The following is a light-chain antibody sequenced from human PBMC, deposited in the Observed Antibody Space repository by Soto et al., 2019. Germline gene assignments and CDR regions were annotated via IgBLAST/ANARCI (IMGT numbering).Light chain of an antibody. CDR1: QSVSSNY. J-gene: IGKJ1*01. CDR3: QQYVSSPST. V-gene: IGKV3-20*01. Sequence: ELVLTQSPGTLSLSPGERATLSCRASQSVSSNYITWYQQKPGQAPRRLIFGASSRAIGIPDRFSGGGSGTDFTLPISRLEPEDFAVYSCQQYVSSPSTFGQGTKV. CDR2: GAS.